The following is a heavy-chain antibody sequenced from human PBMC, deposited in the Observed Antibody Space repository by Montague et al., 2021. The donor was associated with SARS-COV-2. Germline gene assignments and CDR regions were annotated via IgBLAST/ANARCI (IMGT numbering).Heavy chain of an antibody. Sequence: SETLSLTCSVSGTSITSYYWNWIRQPPGKGLEWIGYISDSGSTNYSPSLKSRVTMSVDTSKNQVSLKLTSVTAADTAVYYCARGCLSYFGAGSHCYGMDVWGQGTTVTVSS. D-gene: IGHD3-10*01. CDR2: ISDSGST. CDR3: ARGCLSYFGAGSHCYGMDV. CDR1: GTSITSYY. V-gene: IGHV4-59*01. J-gene: IGHJ6*02.